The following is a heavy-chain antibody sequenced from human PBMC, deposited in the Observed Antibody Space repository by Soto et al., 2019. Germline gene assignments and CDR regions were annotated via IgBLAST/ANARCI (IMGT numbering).Heavy chain of an antibody. D-gene: IGHD2-15*01. CDR3: SGGNTYWYFDL. CDR2: ISSSGGYI. J-gene: IGHJ2*01. V-gene: IGHV3-21*01. Sequence: EVQLVESGGGLVKPGESLRLSCAASGFIFSSYSMNWVRQAPGKGLEWVSSISSSGGYIHYADSVKGRFTISRVSAKNSLFLQMNSLRAEDTAVYYCSGGNTYWYFDLWGRGTLVTVSS. CDR1: GFIFSSYS.